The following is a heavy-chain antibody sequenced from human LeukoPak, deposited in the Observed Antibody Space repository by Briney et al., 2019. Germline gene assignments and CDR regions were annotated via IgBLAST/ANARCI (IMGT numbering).Heavy chain of an antibody. V-gene: IGHV3-23*01. CDR3: AKLPIVATMGRFDY. CDR2: ISDSGSST. D-gene: IGHD5-12*01. CDR1: GLTFSNYA. J-gene: IGHJ4*02. Sequence: PGGSLRLSCAASGLTFSNYAMNWVRQAPGKGLEWVSAISDSGSSTYYADSVKGRFTISRDNSKNTLYLQMNSLRAEDTAVYYCAKLPIVATMGRFDYWGQGTLVTVSS.